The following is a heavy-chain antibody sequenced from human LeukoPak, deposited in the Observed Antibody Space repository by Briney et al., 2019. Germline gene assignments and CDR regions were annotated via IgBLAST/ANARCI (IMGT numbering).Heavy chain of an antibody. D-gene: IGHD2-2*01. V-gene: IGHV4-34*01. J-gene: IGHJ6*02. CDR2: INHSGST. Sequence: SETLSLTCAVSGGSFSGYYWTWIRQPPGKGLEWIGEINHSGSTNYNPSLKSRVTISVDTSKNQFSLKLSSVTAADTAVYYCARGGYCSSTSCYDYYGMDVWGQGTTVTVSS. CDR3: ARGGYCSSTSCYDYYGMDV. CDR1: GGSFSGYY.